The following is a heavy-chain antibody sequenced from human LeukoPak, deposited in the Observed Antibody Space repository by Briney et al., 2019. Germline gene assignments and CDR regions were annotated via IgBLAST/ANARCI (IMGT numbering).Heavy chain of an antibody. J-gene: IGHJ6*03. D-gene: IGHD2-15*01. CDR3: ARVVWGNDPHHMDV. CDR2: ISDLSGTK. Sequence: PGGSLRLSCAMSGFPFSDSYLTWIRQVPGKGLQWMSFISDLSGTKHYADSVKGRFTVSRDNTKSSLYLQMDSLRVDDTAVYYCARVVWGNDPHHMDVWGKGIMVTVS. CDR1: GFPFSDSY. V-gene: IGHV3-11*04.